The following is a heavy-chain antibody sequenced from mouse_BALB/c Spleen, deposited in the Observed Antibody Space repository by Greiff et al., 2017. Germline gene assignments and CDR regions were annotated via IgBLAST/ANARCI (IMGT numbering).Heavy chain of an antibody. D-gene: IGHD2-12*01. J-gene: IGHJ4*01. CDR1: GYSITSDYA. CDR2: ISYSGST. V-gene: IGHV3-2*02. Sequence: EVHLVESGPGLVKPSQSLSLTCTVTGYSITSDYAWNWIRQFPGNKLEWMGYISYSGSTSYNPSLKSRISITRDTSKNQFFLQLNSVTTEDTATYYCARRYSPHYYAMDYWGQGTSVTVSS. CDR3: ARRYSPHYYAMDY.